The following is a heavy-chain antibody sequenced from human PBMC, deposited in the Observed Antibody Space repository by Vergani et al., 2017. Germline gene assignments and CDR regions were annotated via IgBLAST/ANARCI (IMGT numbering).Heavy chain of an antibody. CDR2: ISSSSSYI. CDR3: ARVSVSRTYYGSGSSMDV. CDR1: GFTFSSYS. V-gene: IGHV3-21*01. Sequence: EVQLVESGGGLVKPGGSLRLSCAASGFTFSSYSMNWVRQAPGKGLEWVSSISSSSSYIYYADSVKGRFTISRDNAKNSLYLQMNSLRAEDTAVYYCARVSVSRTYYGSGSSMDVWGQXP. D-gene: IGHD3-10*01. J-gene: IGHJ6*02.